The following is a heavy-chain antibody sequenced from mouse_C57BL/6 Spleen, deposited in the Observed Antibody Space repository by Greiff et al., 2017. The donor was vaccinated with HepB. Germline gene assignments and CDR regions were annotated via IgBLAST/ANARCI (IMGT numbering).Heavy chain of an antibody. Sequence: EVQLQQSGPELVKPGASVKISCKASGYSFTGYYMNWVKQSPEKSLEWIGEINPSTGGTTYNQKFKAKATLTVDNSSSTAYMQLKSLTSEDSAVYYCARTGTHAMDYWGQGTSVTVSS. CDR1: GYSFTGYY. D-gene: IGHD4-1*01. V-gene: IGHV1-42*01. CDR2: INPSTGGT. CDR3: ARTGTHAMDY. J-gene: IGHJ4*01.